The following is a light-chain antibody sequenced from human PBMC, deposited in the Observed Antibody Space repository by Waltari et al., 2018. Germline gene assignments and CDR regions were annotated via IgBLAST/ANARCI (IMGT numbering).Light chain of an antibody. CDR2: VNSDGSH. Sequence: QLVLTQSPSASASLGASVKLTRTLSSGHSSNIIAWHQQQPEKRPRYLMKVNSDGSHSKGDEIPDRFSGSSSGAERYLTISSLQSEDEADYYCQNGGHGTWVFGGGTKLTVL. CDR1: SGHSSNI. J-gene: IGLJ3*02. CDR3: QNGGHGTWV. V-gene: IGLV4-69*01.